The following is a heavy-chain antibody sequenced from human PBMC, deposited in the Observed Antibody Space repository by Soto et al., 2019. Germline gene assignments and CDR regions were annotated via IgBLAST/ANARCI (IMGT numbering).Heavy chain of an antibody. CDR3: ARNGYSWANFDY. D-gene: IGHD5-18*01. V-gene: IGHV1-69*06. Sequence: QVQLVQSGAEAKKPGSSVKVSCKASGGTFSSYAISWVRQAPGQGLEWMGGIIPIFGTANYAQKFQGRVTITADKSTSTAYMELSRLRSEDTAVYYCARNGYSWANFDYWGQGTLVTVSS. CDR1: GGTFSSYA. J-gene: IGHJ4*02. CDR2: IIPIFGTA.